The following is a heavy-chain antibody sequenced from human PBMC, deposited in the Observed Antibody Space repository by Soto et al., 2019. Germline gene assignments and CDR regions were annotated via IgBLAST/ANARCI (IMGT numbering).Heavy chain of an antibody. CDR3: ARGDRFRCSGDRCFSDGLFLS. Sequence: PGGPLRLSCAASGFTFGIYSMNWVRQAPGKGLEWISYINGSSSTMYYADSVKGRFIISRDNADNSLYLQMNSLRDADTAVYYCARGDRFRCSGDRCFSDGLFLSWGQGTLVTVSS. J-gene: IGHJ5*02. V-gene: IGHV3-48*02. CDR2: INGSSSTM. CDR1: GFTFGIYS. D-gene: IGHD2-15*01.